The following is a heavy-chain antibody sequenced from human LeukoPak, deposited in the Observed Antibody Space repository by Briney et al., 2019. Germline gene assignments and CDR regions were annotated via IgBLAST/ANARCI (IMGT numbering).Heavy chain of an antibody. CDR1: GGSISNYY. CDR2: IYYSGST. D-gene: IGHD2-15*01. CDR3: ATAGYHGGNPLEY. V-gene: IGHV4-59*01. Sequence: SETLSLTCTVSGGSISNYYWSWIRQPPGKGLEWIGYIYYSGSTNYNPSLKSRVTISVDTSKNQFSLKLTSVTAADRAVYYCATAGYHGGNPLEYWGQGTLVTVSS. J-gene: IGHJ4*02.